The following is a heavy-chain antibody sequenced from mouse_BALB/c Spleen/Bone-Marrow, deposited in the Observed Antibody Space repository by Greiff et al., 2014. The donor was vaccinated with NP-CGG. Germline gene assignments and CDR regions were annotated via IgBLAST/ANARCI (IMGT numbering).Heavy chain of an antibody. CDR3: AAYYYGSSQFAY. Sequence: VQLQQPGAELVKSGASVKLSCTASGFNIKDTYMHWVKQRPEQGLEWIGRIDPANDNTKYDPKFQGKATITADTSSNTAYLQLSSLTSEDTAVYYCAAYYYGSSQFAYWGQGTLVTVSA. V-gene: IGHV14-3*02. J-gene: IGHJ3*01. CDR1: GFNIKDTY. D-gene: IGHD1-1*01. CDR2: IDPANDNT.